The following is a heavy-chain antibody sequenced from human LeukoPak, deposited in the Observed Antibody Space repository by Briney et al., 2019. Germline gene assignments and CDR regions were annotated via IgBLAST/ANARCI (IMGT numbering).Heavy chain of an antibody. D-gene: IGHD3-16*01. CDR1: GFTFSSYW. J-gene: IGHJ4*02. CDR2: INSDGSIT. CDR3: GTSTKISNYADY. V-gene: IGHV3-74*01. Sequence: GGSLRLSCAASGFTFSSYWMQWVCQAPGKGLVWVSRINSDGSITTYADSVRGRFTISRDNAKSTLYLQMNSLRAEDTAVYYYGTSTKISNYADYWGQGALVTVSS.